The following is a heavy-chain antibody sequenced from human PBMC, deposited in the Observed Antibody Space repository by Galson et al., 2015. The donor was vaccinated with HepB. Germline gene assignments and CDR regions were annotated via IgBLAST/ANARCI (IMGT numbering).Heavy chain of an antibody. CDR3: AGWRYATTGAPEY. V-gene: IGHV3-33*01. CDR2: IWYDGSNK. J-gene: IGHJ4*02. CDR1: GFTFGSYG. Sequence: SLRLSCAASGFTFGSYGMHWVRQAPGKGLEWVAVIWYDGSNKFYGDSVKGRFTISRDNSKNTLYLQMHSLRAEDTAVYYCAGWRYATTGAPEYWGQGTLVTVSS. D-gene: IGHD3-16*01.